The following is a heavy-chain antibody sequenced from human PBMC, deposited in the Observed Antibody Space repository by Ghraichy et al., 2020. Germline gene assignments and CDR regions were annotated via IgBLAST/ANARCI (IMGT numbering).Heavy chain of an antibody. CDR2: IYYSGST. J-gene: IGHJ2*01. V-gene: IGHV4-39*01. CDR1: GGSISSSSYY. D-gene: IGHD6-13*01. Sequence: SETLSLTCTVSGGSISSSSYYWGWIRQPPGKGLEWIGSIYYSGSTYYNPSLKSRVTISVDTSKNQFSLKLSSVTAADTAVYYCARHRSIAAAAEEWYFDLWGRGTLVTVSS. CDR3: ARHRSIAAAAEEWYFDL.